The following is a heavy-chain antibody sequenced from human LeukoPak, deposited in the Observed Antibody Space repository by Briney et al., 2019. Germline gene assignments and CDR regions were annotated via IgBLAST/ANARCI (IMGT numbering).Heavy chain of an antibody. V-gene: IGHV1-8*01. Sequence: PEASVKVSCKASGYTFTSYDINWVRQATGQGLEWMGWMNPNSGNTGYAQKFQGRVTMTRNTSISTAYMELSSLRSEDTAVYYCARGRLEDYYDSSGYSNFDYWGQGTLVTVSS. CDR2: MNPNSGNT. D-gene: IGHD3-22*01. CDR3: ARGRLEDYYDSSGYSNFDY. CDR1: GYTFTSYD. J-gene: IGHJ4*02.